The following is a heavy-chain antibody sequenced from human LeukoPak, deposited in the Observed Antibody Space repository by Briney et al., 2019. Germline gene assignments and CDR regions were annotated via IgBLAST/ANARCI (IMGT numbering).Heavy chain of an antibody. J-gene: IGHJ4*02. CDR2: ISTTGGST. CDR3: VRKGSGYYLDY. CDR1: GFTFSSYA. D-gene: IGHD6-19*01. Sequence: GGSLRLSCSASGFTFSSYAMHWVRQAPGKGXXXXSAISTTGGSTYYTDSAKGRFTMSRDNSKNTLHLQMTSLRGDDTALYYCVRKGSGYYLDYWGQGTLVTVSS. V-gene: IGHV3-64D*06.